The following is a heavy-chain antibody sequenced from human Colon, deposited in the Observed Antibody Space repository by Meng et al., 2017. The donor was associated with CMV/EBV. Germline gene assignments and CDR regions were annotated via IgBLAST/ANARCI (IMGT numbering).Heavy chain of an antibody. V-gene: IGHV1-8*03. Sequence: LTSKDFNGVRQGTGQGLRWMGWMNPNSGNTGYAQKFQGRVTITRNTSISTAYMELSSLRSEDTAVYYCARGRDCSGGSCYRYGWFDPWGQGTLVTVSS. CDR1: LTSKD. CDR3: ARGRDCSGGSCYRYGWFDP. CDR2: MNPNSGNT. D-gene: IGHD2-15*01. J-gene: IGHJ5*02.